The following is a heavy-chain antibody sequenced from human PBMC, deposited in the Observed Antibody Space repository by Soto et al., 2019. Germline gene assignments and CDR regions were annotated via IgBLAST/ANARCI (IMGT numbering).Heavy chain of an antibody. D-gene: IGHD7-27*01. V-gene: IGHV3-48*01. Sequence: EVQLVESGGGLVQPGGSLRLSCATSGFILSDCAMNWVRQAPGKGLEWVSYISSSSSVIDYADSVKGRFTVARDNARNSLYLQMNSLSAEDTAVYYCASELSWGSNWYYYMDVWGKGTMVTVSS. CDR2: ISSSSSVI. CDR3: ASELSWGSNWYYYMDV. J-gene: IGHJ6*03. CDR1: GFILSDCA.